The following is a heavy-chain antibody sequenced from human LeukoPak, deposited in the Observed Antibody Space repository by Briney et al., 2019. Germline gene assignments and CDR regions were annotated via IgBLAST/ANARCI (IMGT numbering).Heavy chain of an antibody. J-gene: IGHJ4*02. CDR3: ARYPYNDGDYTRESGY. V-gene: IGHV4-4*07. Sequence: PSETLSLTCTVSGGSISSYYWSWLRQPAGKGLEWFGRVYSSGSTNYNPSLKSRVIMSVDTSENLFSLKLRSVTAADTAVYYCARYPYNDGDYTRESGYWGQGILVTVSS. CDR2: VYSSGST. D-gene: IGHD4-17*01. CDR1: GGSISSYY.